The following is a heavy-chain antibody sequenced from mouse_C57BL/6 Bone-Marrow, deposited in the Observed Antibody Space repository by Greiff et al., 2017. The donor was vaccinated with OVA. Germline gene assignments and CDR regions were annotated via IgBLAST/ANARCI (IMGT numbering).Heavy chain of an antibody. Sequence: QVQLQPSGAELARPGASVKLSCKASGYTFTSYGISWVKQRTGQGLEWIGEIYPRSGNTYYNEKLKGKATLTADKSSSTAYMELRSLTSEDSAVYFCAREEIYYDYDDAYRFADWGQGTLVTVSA. CDR3: AREEIYYDYDDAYRFAD. D-gene: IGHD2-4*01. CDR2: IYPRSGNT. CDR1: GYTFTSYG. J-gene: IGHJ3*01. V-gene: IGHV1-81*01.